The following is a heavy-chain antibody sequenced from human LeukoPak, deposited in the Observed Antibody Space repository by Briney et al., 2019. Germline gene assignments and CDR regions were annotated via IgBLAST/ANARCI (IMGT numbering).Heavy chain of an antibody. CDR1: GGSINSHY. D-gene: IGHD6-19*01. J-gene: IGHJ4*02. Sequence: SETLSLTCAVSGGSINSHYWGWIRQPPGKGLQWIGDIYYTGKDNYNPSLKSRVTISLDTSKDHLSLNLTSVLAADTAIYYCVRRDTGWNYFDYWGQGTLVIVSS. CDR2: IYYTGKD. V-gene: IGHV4-59*08. CDR3: VRRDTGWNYFDY.